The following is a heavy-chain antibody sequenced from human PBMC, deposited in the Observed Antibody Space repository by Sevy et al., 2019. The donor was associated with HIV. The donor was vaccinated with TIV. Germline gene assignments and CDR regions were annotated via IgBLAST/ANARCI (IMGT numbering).Heavy chain of an antibody. Sequence: GGSLRLSYAASGFTFSNYWMSWVRQTPEKGLEWVANINQDGSEKYYVDSVKGRFTISRDNATNSVFLQMNSLRAEDTAMYYCAREELTWIQLWPWGQGTLVTVSS. CDR2: INQDGSEK. CDR1: GFTFSNYW. CDR3: AREELTWIQLWP. V-gene: IGHV3-7*01. J-gene: IGHJ1*01. D-gene: IGHD5-18*01.